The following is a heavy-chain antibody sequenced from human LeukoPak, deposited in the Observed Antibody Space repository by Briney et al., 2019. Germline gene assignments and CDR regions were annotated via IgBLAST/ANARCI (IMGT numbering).Heavy chain of an antibody. Sequence: PGASVKVSCKAFGYTFTSNYMHWVRQAPGQGLEWMGWINPHSGGTDHAQKFQGRVTMTRDTSISTAYMELSRLRSDDTAVYYCARDMDSGPDFFDYWGLGTLVTVSS. CDR3: ARDMDSGPDFFDY. J-gene: IGHJ4*02. D-gene: IGHD1-26*01. CDR2: INPHSGGT. CDR1: GYTFTSNY. V-gene: IGHV1-2*02.